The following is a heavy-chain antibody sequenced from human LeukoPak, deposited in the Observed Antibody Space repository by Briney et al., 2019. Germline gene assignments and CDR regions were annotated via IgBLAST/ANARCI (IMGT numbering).Heavy chain of an antibody. Sequence: GGSLRLSCAASGFTFSSYSMNWVRQAPGKGLEWVSSISSSSSYIYYADSVKGRFTISRDNAKNSLYLQMNSLRAEDTAVYYCARERTSSGAFDIWGQGTMVTVSS. CDR1: GFTFSSYS. CDR3: ARERTSSGAFDI. D-gene: IGHD3/OR15-3a*01. CDR2: ISSSSSYI. J-gene: IGHJ3*02. V-gene: IGHV3-21*01.